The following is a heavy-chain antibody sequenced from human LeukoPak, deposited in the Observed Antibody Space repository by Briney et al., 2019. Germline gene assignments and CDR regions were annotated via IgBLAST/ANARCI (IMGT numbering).Heavy chain of an antibody. V-gene: IGHV4-59*12. CDR3: ASLSILGHYYDSSGPRGYFDY. CDR1: GGSISSYY. Sequence: SETLSLTCTVSGGSISSYYWSWIRQPPGKGLEWIGYIYYSGSTNYNPSLKSRVTISVDTSKNQFSLKLSSVTAADTAVYYCASLSILGHYYDSSGPRGYFDYWGQGTLVTVSS. J-gene: IGHJ4*02. CDR2: IYYSGST. D-gene: IGHD3-22*01.